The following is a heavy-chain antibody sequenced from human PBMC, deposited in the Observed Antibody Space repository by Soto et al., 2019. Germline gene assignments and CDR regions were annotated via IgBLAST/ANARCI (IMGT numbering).Heavy chain of an antibody. J-gene: IGHJ6*02. V-gene: IGHV1-18*01. CDR3: ARLRGYCSSTSCSIPYYYYGMDV. Sequence: QVQLVQSGAEVKKPGTSVKVSCKASGYTFTSYGISWVRQAPGQGLEWMGWISAYNGNTNYAQKLQGRVTMTTDTSTSTAYMELRSLRSDDTAVYYCARLRGYCSSTSCSIPYYYYGMDVWGQGTTVTVSS. CDR1: GYTFTSYG. D-gene: IGHD2-2*01. CDR2: ISAYNGNT.